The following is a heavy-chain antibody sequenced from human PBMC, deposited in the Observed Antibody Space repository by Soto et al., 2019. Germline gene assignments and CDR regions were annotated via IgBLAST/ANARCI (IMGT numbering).Heavy chain of an antibody. CDR2: IYHSGST. CDR1: GGSISSGGYS. CDR3: ATVGRWFGAYGLDV. D-gene: IGHD3-10*01. J-gene: IGHJ6*02. V-gene: IGHV4-30-2*01. Sequence: SETLSLTCAVSGGSISSGGYSWSWIRQPPGKGLEWIGYIYHSGSTYYNPSLKSRVTISVDRSKNQFSLKLSSVTAADTAVYYCATVGRWFGAYGLDVWGQGTTVTVSS.